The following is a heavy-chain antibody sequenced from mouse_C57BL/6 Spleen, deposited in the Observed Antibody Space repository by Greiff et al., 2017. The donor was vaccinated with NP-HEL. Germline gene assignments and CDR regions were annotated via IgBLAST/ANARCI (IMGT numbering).Heavy chain of an antibody. Sequence: QVQLQQPGAELVMPGASVKLSCKASGYTFTSYWMHWVKQRPGQGLEWIGEIDPSDSYTNYNQKFKGKSTLTVDKSSSKAYMQLSSLTYEDSAVYYCARPADDYAMDYWGKGTSVTVSS. CDR2: IDPSDSYT. V-gene: IGHV1-69*01. CDR1: GYTFTSYW. CDR3: ARPADDYAMDY. J-gene: IGHJ4*01.